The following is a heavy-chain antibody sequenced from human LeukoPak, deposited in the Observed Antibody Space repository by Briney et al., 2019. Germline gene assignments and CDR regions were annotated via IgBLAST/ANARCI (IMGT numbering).Heavy chain of an antibody. J-gene: IGHJ4*02. V-gene: IGHV4-38-2*02. CDR2: IYHSGST. D-gene: IGHD3-3*01. CDR3: ARRSDFWSGYFCLFDY. CDR1: GYSISSGYY. Sequence: PSETLSLTCTVSGYSISSGYYWGWIRQPPGKGLEWIGSIYHSGSTYYNPSLKSRVTISVDTSKNQFSLKLSSVTAADTAVYYCARRSDFWSGYFCLFDYWGQGTLVTVSS.